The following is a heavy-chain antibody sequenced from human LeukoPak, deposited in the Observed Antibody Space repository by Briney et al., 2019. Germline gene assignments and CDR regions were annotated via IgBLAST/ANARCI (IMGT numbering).Heavy chain of an antibody. Sequence: GGSLRLSCAASGFTFSSYGKHWVRQAPGKGLEWVAFIRYDGSNKYYADSVKGRFTISRDNSKSMLYLQMNSLRAEDTAVYYCAKDYGGQWLVMYFFDYWGQGTLVTVSS. CDR2: IRYDGSNK. J-gene: IGHJ4*02. CDR1: GFTFSSYG. CDR3: AKDYGGQWLVMYFFDY. V-gene: IGHV3-30*02. D-gene: IGHD6-19*01.